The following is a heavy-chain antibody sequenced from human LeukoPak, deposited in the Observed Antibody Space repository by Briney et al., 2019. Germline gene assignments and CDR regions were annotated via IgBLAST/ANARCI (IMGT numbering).Heavy chain of an antibody. CDR2: ISSSGSTI. Sequence: GGSLRLSCAASGFTFSDYYMSWIRQAPGKGLEWVSYISSSGSTIYYADSVKGRFTISRDNAKNSLYLQMNSLRAEDTAVYYCARVHQPDYYYYGMDVWGQGTTVTVSS. CDR1: GFTFSDYY. J-gene: IGHJ6*02. V-gene: IGHV3-11*01. CDR3: ARVHQPDYYYYGMDV.